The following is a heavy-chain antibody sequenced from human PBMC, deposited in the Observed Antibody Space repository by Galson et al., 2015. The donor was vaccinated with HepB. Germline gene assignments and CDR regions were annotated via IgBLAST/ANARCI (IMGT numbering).Heavy chain of an antibody. CDR1: GFTFSSYA. CDR2: VSGSVSHT. J-gene: IGHJ3*02. V-gene: IGHV3-23*01. CDR3: AKAQGWQQTPDAFDI. D-gene: IGHD5-24*01. Sequence: SLRLSCAASGFTFSSYAMSWVRQAPGKGLEWVSTVSGSVSHTSNEDSVKGRFTISRDNSRNTLYLPMNSLRAEDTAIYYCAKAQGWQQTPDAFDIWGQGTMVTVSS.